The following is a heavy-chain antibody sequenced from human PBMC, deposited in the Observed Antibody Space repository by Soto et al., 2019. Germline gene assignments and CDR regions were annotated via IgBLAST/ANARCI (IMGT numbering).Heavy chain of an antibody. CDR2: MSHSGGT. CDR1: GGFVSSGSYY. V-gene: IGHV4-34*01. CDR3: ARVERGTATTVVDAFDI. Sequence: QVQLQQWGAGLLKPSETLSLTCAVYGGFVSSGSYYWSWIRQPPGKGLEWVGEMSHSGGTHFNQSLKSRVTISVDTSKNQFSLKMSSVTAADTALYYCARVERGTATTVVDAFDIWGPWTMVTVSS. D-gene: IGHD1-7*01. J-gene: IGHJ3*02.